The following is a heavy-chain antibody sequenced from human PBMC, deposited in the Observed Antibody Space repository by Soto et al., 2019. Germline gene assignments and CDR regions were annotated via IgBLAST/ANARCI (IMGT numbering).Heavy chain of an antibody. Sequence: SETLSLTCTVSGDSMATGGHYYNWIRQVPGKGLEWIGYVYYSGATHYTPSLRARATISRDTSKNQFSLRLISVTAADTALYYCARDKDLQPTVWGFWGQGIQVT. J-gene: IGHJ4*02. CDR3: ARDKDLQPTVWGF. D-gene: IGHD3-16*01. V-gene: IGHV4-31*03. CDR1: GDSMATGGHY. CDR2: VYYSGAT.